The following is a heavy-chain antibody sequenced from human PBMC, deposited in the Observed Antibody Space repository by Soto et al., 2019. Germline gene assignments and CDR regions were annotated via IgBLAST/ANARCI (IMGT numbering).Heavy chain of an antibody. Sequence: QGLLQESGPGLVQPSGTLSRSCVVSGVSIGSNYYWGWVRQPPGKGLEWLGDMSHIGSVNYNPSLQRRVTISMDKSQNQFSLKLHSVTAADTAVYYCARSLGWYAIDYWGQGTLVIVSS. D-gene: IGHD6-19*01. V-gene: IGHV4-4*02. CDR2: MSHIGSV. CDR3: ARSLGWYAIDY. CDR1: GVSIGSNYY. J-gene: IGHJ4*02.